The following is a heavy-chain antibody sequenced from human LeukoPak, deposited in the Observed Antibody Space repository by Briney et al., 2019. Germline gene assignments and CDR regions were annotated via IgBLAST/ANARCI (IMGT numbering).Heavy chain of an antibody. CDR1: GGSISSGGYY. D-gene: IGHD3-22*01. Sequence: SETLSLTCTVSGGSISSGGYYWSWIRQHPGKGLEWIGYIYYGGSTYYNPSLKSRVTISVDTSKNQFSLKLSSVTAADTAVYYCARGDYYDSSGYLPPHYYYMDVWGKGTTVTVSS. V-gene: IGHV4-31*03. CDR2: IYYGGST. J-gene: IGHJ6*03. CDR3: ARGDYYDSSGYLPPHYYYMDV.